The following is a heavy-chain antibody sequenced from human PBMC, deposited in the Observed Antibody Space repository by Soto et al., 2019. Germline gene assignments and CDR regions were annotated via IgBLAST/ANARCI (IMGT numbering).Heavy chain of an antibody. V-gene: IGHV4-34*01. J-gene: IGHJ2*01. CDR3: ARAYSGYDYWYFDL. D-gene: IGHD5-12*01. CDR2: INHSGST. CDR1: GGSFSGYY. Sequence: SETLSLTCAVYGGSFSGYYWSWIRQPPGKGLEWIGEINHSGSTNYNPSLKSRVTISVDTSKNQFSLKLSSVTAADTAVYYCARAYSGYDYWYFDLWGRGTLVTVSS.